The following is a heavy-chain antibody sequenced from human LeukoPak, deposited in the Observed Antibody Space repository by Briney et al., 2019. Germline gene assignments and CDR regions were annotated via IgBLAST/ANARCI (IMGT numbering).Heavy chain of an antibody. J-gene: IGHJ4*02. CDR3: ARVSGAGY. CDR2: INPNSGGT. CDR1: GYTFASYD. D-gene: IGHD3-10*02. V-gene: IGHV1-2*02. Sequence: ASVKVSCKASGYTFASYDINWVRQATGQGLEWMGWINPNSGGTNYAQKFQGRVTMTRDTSISTAYMELSRLRSDDTAVYYCARVSGAGYWGQGTLVTVSS.